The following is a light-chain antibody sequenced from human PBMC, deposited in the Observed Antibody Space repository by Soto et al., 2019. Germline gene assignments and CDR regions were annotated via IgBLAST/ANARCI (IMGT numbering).Light chain of an antibody. V-gene: IGLV2-14*03. Sequence: QSALTQPASVSGSPGQSIALSCTGTSSEVGAYDFVSWYQQHPDKAPKLLIYEVSNRPSGVSDRFSGSKSVNTATLTISGLQAEDEADYYCSSHTTSNTRVFGTGTKVTVL. CDR2: EVS. J-gene: IGLJ1*01. CDR3: SSHTTSNTRV. CDR1: SSEVGAYDF.